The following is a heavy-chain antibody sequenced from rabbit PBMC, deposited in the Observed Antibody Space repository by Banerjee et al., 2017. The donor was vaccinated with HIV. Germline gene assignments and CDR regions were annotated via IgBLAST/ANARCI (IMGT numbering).Heavy chain of an antibody. V-gene: IGHV1S47*01. J-gene: IGHJ4*01. CDR3: ARDLSTSGWSDFAL. Sequence: ASWVNGRFSVSRSTSLNTVTLQMTSLTAADTATYFCARDLSTSGWSDFALWGPGTLVTVS. D-gene: IGHD4-1*01.